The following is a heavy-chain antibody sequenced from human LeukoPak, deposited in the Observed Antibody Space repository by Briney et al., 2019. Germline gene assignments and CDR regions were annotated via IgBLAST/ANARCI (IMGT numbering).Heavy chain of an antibody. D-gene: IGHD2-2*01. CDR1: GFSFGDSA. V-gene: IGHV3-49*03. CDR3: SRAATGYCSSAGCHWDS. J-gene: IGHJ4*02. CDR2: IRSKAYDGTT. Sequence: GGSLRPSCTTSGFSFGDSAVSWFRQAPGKGLEGIGFIRSKAYDGTTGYAASVRGRFTISRDDSKSVAYLQMNSLQRGDTAMYYCSRAATGYCSSAGCHWDSWGQGTLVTVSS.